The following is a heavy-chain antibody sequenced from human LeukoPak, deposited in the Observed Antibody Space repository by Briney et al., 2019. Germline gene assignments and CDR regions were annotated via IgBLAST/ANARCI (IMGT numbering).Heavy chain of an antibody. CDR3: ARDYNDSSGRRYDAFDI. D-gene: IGHD3-22*01. CDR1: GFTFSSYS. CDR2: ISSSSTYI. V-gene: IGHV3-21*01. Sequence: GGSLRLSCAASGFTFSSYSMNWVRQAPGKGLEWVSSISSSSTYINYADSLKGRFTISRDNAKNSLYLQMNSLRAEDAAVYYCARDYNDSSGRRYDAFDIWGQGTMVTVSS. J-gene: IGHJ3*02.